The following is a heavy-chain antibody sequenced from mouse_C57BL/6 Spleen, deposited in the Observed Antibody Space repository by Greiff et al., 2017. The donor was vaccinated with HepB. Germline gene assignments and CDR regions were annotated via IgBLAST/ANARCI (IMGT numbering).Heavy chain of an antibody. CDR2: IRNKANGYTT. D-gene: IGHD2-10*01. CDR3: ARYRGLLSIFDY. V-gene: IGHV7-3*01. CDR1: GFTFTDYY. Sequence: EVQVVESGGGLVQPGGSLSLSCAASGFTFTDYYMSWVRQPPGKALEWLGFIRNKANGYTTEYSASVKGRFTISRDNSQSILYLQMNALRAEDSATYYCARYRGLLSIFDYWGQGTTLTVSS. J-gene: IGHJ2*01.